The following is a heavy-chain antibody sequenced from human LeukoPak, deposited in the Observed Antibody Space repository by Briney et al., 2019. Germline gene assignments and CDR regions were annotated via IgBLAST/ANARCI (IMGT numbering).Heavy chain of an antibody. J-gene: IGHJ5*02. CDR1: GDSVSSNSAV. Sequence: SQTLSLTCAISGDSVSSNSAVWNWIRQSPSRGLEWLGRTYYRSKWFNDYAVSVKSRITIDPDTSKNQFSLQLNSVTPEDTAVYYCARALGKNWFDPWGQGTLVTASS. D-gene: IGHD3-16*01. CDR2: TYYRSKWFN. CDR3: ARALGKNWFDP. V-gene: IGHV6-1*01.